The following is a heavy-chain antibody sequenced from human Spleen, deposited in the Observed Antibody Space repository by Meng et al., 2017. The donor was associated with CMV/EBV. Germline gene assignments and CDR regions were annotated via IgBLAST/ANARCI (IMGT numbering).Heavy chain of an antibody. D-gene: IGHD7-27*01. CDR1: GFTFNTYT. CDR3: VKGWQNLGDY. J-gene: IGHJ4*02. CDR2: ISGSGGST. V-gene: IGHV3-23*01. Sequence: GESLKISCAASGFTFNTYTINWVRQAPGKGLEWVSSISGSGGSTYSADSVKGRLTISRDNSESTLYLQMNSLTAEDTAIYYCVKGWQNLGDYWGQGTLVTVSS.